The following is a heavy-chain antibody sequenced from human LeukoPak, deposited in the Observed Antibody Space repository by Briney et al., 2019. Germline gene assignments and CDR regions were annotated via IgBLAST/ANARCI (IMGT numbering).Heavy chain of an antibody. CDR2: IYYSGST. D-gene: IGHD3-22*01. CDR3: ARCRYYYDSSGYLNWFDP. V-gene: IGHV4-59*08. J-gene: IGHJ5*02. CDR1: GGSISRYY. Sequence: SETLSLTCTVSGGSISRYYWSWIRQPPGKGLGWIGYIYYSGSTNYNPSLKSRVTISVDTSKNQFSLKLSSVTAADTAVYYCARCRYYYDSSGYLNWFDPWGQGTLVTVSS.